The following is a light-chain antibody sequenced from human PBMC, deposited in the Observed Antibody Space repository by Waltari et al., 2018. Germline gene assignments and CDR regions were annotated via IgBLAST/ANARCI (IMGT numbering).Light chain of an antibody. J-gene: IGLJ7*01. V-gene: IGLV1-51*02. Sequence: QSVLTQPPSVSAAPGPRVTIPCSGGHSNIGNNYVPWYRQFPGTAPKLLIYEDSERPSGVPGRFSGSKSGTSATLDITGLQAGDEADYYCGTWDSSLSGAVFGGGTHLTVL. CDR3: GTWDSSLSGAV. CDR1: HSNIGNNY. CDR2: EDS.